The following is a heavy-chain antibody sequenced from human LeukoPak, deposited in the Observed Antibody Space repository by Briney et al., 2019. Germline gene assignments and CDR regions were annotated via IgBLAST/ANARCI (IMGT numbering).Heavy chain of an antibody. CDR3: ARDLDVTTVSYYYGMDV. J-gene: IGHJ6*02. CDR2: IYYSGST. D-gene: IGHD4-17*01. Sequence: SETLSLTCTVSGGSISSGGYYWSWIRQHPGKGLEWIGYIYYSGSTYYNPSLKSRVTISVDTSKNQFSLKLSSVTAADTAVYYCARDLDVTTVSYYYGMDVWGQGTTVTVSS. V-gene: IGHV4-31*03. CDR1: GGSISSGGYY.